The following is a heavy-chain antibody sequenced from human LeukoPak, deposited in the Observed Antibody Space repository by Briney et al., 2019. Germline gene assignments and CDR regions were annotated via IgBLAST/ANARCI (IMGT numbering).Heavy chain of an antibody. CDR1: GGSISSYY. Sequence: SETLSLTCTVSGGSISSYYWSWIRQPPGKGLEWIGYIYYSGSTNYNPSLKSRVTISVDTSKNQFSLKLSSVTAADTAVYYCARGRLDYGSGRYSSYYMDVWGKGTTVTVSS. CDR3: ARGRLDYGSGRYSSYYMDV. D-gene: IGHD3-10*01. CDR2: IYYSGST. V-gene: IGHV4-59*01. J-gene: IGHJ6*03.